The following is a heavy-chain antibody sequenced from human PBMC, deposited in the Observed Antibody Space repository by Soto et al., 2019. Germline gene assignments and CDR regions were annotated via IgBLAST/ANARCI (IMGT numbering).Heavy chain of an antibody. CDR3: ARLPRRDGYNPHAFHI. J-gene: IGHJ3*02. Sequence: GESLKISCKASGFSFTSDWIGWVRQMPGKGLEWMGIIYPGDSDSRYSPSFQGQVTISADKSITPAYLQWSSLQASDTATYYCARLPRRDGYNPHAFHIWGQGTMVTVSS. D-gene: IGHD5-12*01. V-gene: IGHV5-51*01. CDR2: IYPGDSDS. CDR1: GFSFTSDW.